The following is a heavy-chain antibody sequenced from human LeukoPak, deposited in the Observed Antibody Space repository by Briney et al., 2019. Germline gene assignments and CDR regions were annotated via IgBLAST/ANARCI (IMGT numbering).Heavy chain of an antibody. Sequence: APVKVSCKSFGYTFTSNYMHWVRQAPGQGPEWMGVISPSGASTTYAQTFQGRVTLTRDMSTSTDYLELSSLRSEDTAVYYCARDNSVRDEAWWFSPWGQGTLVTVSS. D-gene: IGHD5-24*01. CDR2: ISPSGAST. J-gene: IGHJ5*02. CDR1: GYTFTSNY. V-gene: IGHV1-46*01. CDR3: ARDNSVRDEAWWFSP.